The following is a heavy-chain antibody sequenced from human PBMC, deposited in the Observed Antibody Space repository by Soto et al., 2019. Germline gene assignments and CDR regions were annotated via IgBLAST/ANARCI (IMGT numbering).Heavy chain of an antibody. V-gene: IGHV3-30*09. CDR1: GFTFSAYS. D-gene: IGHD3-3*01. J-gene: IGHJ4*02. Sequence: GGSLRLSCAASGFTFSAYSINWVRQSPGKGLEWVAVVSYDGSLKFYADSVKGRFAISRDNSMNTVYLQMNSLSPDDTAVYECAGEIRGASGSFDYWGQGTLVTVSS. CDR2: VSYDGSLK. CDR3: AGEIRGASGSFDY.